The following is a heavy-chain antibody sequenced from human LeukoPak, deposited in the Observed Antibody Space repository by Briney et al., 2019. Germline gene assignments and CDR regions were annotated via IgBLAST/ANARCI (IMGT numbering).Heavy chain of an antibody. CDR3: ARGIYYDSSGYYYSSYDY. D-gene: IGHD3-22*01. CDR1: GDSISTSSYY. V-gene: IGHV4-39*07. J-gene: IGHJ4*02. Sequence: SETLSLTCTVSGDSISTSSYYWGWIRQPPGKGLEWIGSIYHSGSTYYNPSLKSRVTISVDTSKNQFSLKLSSVTAADTAVYYCARGIYYDSSGYYYSSYDYWGQGTLVTVSS. CDR2: IYHSGST.